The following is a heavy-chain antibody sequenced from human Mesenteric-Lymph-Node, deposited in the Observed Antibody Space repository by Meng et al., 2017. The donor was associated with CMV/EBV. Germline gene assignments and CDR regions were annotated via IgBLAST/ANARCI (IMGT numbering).Heavy chain of an antibody. CDR2: ISYSGST. J-gene: IGHJ4*02. V-gene: IGHV4-59*11. D-gene: IGHD1-1*01. Sequence: SETLSLTCTVSGGSISSHYWSWIRQPPGKGLEWIGYISYSGSTNYNPSLKTRVTISVDTPKNQFSLKLTSMTTADTAVYYCARDEGNWNDVYFDYWGQGTLVTVSS. CDR3: ARDEGNWNDVYFDY. CDR1: GGSISSHY.